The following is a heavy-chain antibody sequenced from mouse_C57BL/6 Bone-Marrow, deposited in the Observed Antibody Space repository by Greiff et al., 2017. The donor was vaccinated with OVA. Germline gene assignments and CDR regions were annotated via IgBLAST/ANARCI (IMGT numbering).Heavy chain of an antibody. CDR2: IDPANDNT. V-gene: IGHV14-3*01. D-gene: IGHD1-1*01. J-gene: IGHJ4*01. CDR3: ARGNFGSSFYAMDY. CDR1: GFNIKNTY. Sequence: VQLQQSVAELVRPGASVKLSCTASGFNIKNTYMHWVKQRPEQGLEWIGRIDPANDNTTYAPKFQGKATMPADTSATTAYLQLSSLSSEDTAVYCCARGNFGSSFYAMDYWGQGTSVTVSS.